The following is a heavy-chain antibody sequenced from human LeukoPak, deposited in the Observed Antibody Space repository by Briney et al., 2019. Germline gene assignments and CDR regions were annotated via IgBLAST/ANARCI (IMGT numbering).Heavy chain of an antibody. CDR1: GFTFSGFW. CDR2: INEDGSEK. J-gene: IGHJ3*02. Sequence: GGSLRLSCAASGFTFSGFWMTWVRQAPGKGLEWVANINEDGSEKYYVDSVKGRFTISRDNAKNTLYLQMKSLRAEDTAVYYCFGPDAFDIWGHGTLVTVSS. D-gene: IGHD3-10*01. CDR3: FGPDAFDI. V-gene: IGHV3-7*01.